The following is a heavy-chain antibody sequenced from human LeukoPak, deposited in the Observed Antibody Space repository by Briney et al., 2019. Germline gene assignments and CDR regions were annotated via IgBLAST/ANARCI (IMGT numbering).Heavy chain of an antibody. D-gene: IGHD2-2*01. CDR2: IGGSGTRT. CDR3: AKATSSTTFDAFDI. J-gene: IGHJ3*02. Sequence: GGSLRLSCSASGFTFTTYGMNWVRQAPGKGLEWVSGIGGSGTRTYYADSVKGRFTISRDNSKNTLYLQMNSLRAEDTAVYYCAKATSSTTFDAFDIWGQGTMVTVSS. CDR1: GFTFTTYG. V-gene: IGHV3-23*01.